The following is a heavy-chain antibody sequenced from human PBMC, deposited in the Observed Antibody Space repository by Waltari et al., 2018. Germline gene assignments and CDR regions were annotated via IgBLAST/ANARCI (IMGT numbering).Heavy chain of an antibody. V-gene: IGHV3-30-3*01. CDR1: GFTFSSYA. CDR2: ISYDGSNK. CDR3: ARDLAAGTERYFDY. J-gene: IGHJ4*02. Sequence: QVQLVESGGGVVQPGRSLRLSCAASGFTFSSYAMHWVRQAPGKGLEWVAVISYDGSNKYYADSVKCRFTISRDNSKNTLYLQMNSLRAEDTAVYYCARDLAAGTERYFDYWGQGTLVTVSS. D-gene: IGHD6-13*01.